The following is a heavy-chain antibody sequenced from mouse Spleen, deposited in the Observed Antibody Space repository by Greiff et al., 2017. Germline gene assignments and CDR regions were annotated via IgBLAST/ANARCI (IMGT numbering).Heavy chain of an antibody. Sequence: QVQLQQSGAELVMPGASVKLSCKASGYTFTSYWMHWVKQRPGQGLEWIGEIDPSDSYTNYNQKFKGKATLTVDKSSSTAYMQLSSLTSEDSAVYYCARYDYYDGSYGFAYWGQGTLVTVSA. CDR2: IDPSDSYT. CDR1: GYTFTSYW. V-gene: IGHV1-69*01. D-gene: IGHD1-1*01. CDR3: ARYDYYDGSYGFAY. J-gene: IGHJ3*01.